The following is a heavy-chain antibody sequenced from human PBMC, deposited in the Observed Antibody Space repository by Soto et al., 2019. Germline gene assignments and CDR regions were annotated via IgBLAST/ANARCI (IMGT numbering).Heavy chain of an antibody. CDR1: GFTFSRYG. CDR3: ARDKMRYCTNGVCYSFYFDY. CDR2: ISYDGSNE. V-gene: IGHV3-30*03. Sequence: PGGSLRLSCVAAGFTFSRYGMHWVRQATGKGLEWVALISYDGSNEYYADSVKGRFTISRDNSKNTLYLQMNSLRAEDTAVYYCARDKMRYCTNGVCYSFYFDYWGQGTLVTVSS. D-gene: IGHD2-8*01. J-gene: IGHJ4*02.